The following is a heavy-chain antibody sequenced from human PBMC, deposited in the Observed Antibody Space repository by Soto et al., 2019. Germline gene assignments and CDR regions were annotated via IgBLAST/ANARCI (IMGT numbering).Heavy chain of an antibody. CDR3: AQDIERKASSFDY. CDR2: ISWNSGSI. CDR1: GFTFDDYA. Sequence: EVQLEESGGGLVQPGRSLRLSCAASGFTFDDYAMHWVRQAPGKGLEWVSGISWNSGSIGYADSVKGRFTISRDNAKNSLFLQMNSLRAEDTAFYYCAQDIERKASSFDYWGQGTLVTVSS. V-gene: IGHV3-9*01. J-gene: IGHJ4*02. D-gene: IGHD6-13*01.